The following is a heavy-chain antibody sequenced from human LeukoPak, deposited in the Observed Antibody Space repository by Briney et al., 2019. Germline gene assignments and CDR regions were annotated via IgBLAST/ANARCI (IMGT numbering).Heavy chain of an antibody. CDR2: INPNSGGT. V-gene: IGHV1-2*02. CDR1: GYTFTGYY. Sequence: ASVKVSCKASGYTFTGYYMHWVRQAPGQGLEWMGWINPNSGGTNYAQKFQGRVTMTRDTSISTAYMELSRLRSDDTAVYYCARASVPPIVVVTAIEDYFDYWGQGTQVTVSS. J-gene: IGHJ4*02. CDR3: ARASVPPIVVVTAIEDYFDY. D-gene: IGHD2-21*02.